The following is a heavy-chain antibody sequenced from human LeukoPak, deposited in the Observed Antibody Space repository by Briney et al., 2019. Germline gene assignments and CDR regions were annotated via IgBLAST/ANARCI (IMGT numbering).Heavy chain of an antibody. CDR1: GYTFTSYG. CDR2: ISAYNGNT. CDR3: ARDDLAARPHDY. J-gene: IGHJ4*02. D-gene: IGHD6-6*01. V-gene: IGHV1-18*01. Sequence: ASVTVSCKASGYTFTSYGISWVRQAPGQGLEWMGWISAYNGNTNYAQKLQGRVTMTTDTSTSTAYMELRSLRSDDTAVYYCARDDLAARPHDYWGQGTLVTVSS.